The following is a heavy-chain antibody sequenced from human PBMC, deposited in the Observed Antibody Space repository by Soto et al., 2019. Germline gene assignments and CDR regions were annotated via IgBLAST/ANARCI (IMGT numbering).Heavy chain of an antibody. CDR2: IYYSGST. V-gene: IGHV4-39*01. CDR3: ARRRGYSYEGWFDP. J-gene: IGHJ5*02. CDR1: GGSISSSSYY. Sequence: QLQLQESGPGLVKPSETLSLTCTVSGGSISSSSYYWGWIRQPPGKGLEWIGSIYYSGSTYYNPSLKSRVTISVDTSKNQFSLKLSSVTAADTAVYYCARRRGYSYEGWFDPWGQGTLVTVSS. D-gene: IGHD5-18*01.